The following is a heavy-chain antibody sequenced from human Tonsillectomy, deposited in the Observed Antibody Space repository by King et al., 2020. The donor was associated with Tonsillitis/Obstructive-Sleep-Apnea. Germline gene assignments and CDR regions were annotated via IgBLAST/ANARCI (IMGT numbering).Heavy chain of an antibody. CDR3: ARGYYYDTGGYYTPAAFDI. V-gene: IGHV3-48*03. CDR1: GFTFSSYE. J-gene: IGHJ3*02. CDR2: ISSSGGII. D-gene: IGHD3-22*01. Sequence: VQLVESGGGLVQPGGSLRLSCAASGFTFSSYEMNWVRQAPGRGLEWVSYISSSGGIIYYADSVKGRFTISRDNAKNSLYLQMNSLRVEDTAVYYCARGYYYDTGGYYTPAAFDIWGQGTMVTVSS.